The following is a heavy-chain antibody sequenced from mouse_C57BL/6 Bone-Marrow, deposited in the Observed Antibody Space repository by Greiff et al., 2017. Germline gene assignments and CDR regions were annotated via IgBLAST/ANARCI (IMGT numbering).Heavy chain of an antibody. CDR1: GYSITSGYY. V-gene: IGHV3-6*01. Sequence: ESGPGLVEPSQSLSLTCSVTGYSITSGYYWNWIRQFPGNKLEWMGYISYDGSNNYNPSLKNRISITRDTSKNQFFLKLNSVTTEDTATYYCARGGYYGSSPYWYFDVWGTGTTVTVSS. J-gene: IGHJ1*03. CDR3: ARGGYYGSSPYWYFDV. CDR2: ISYDGSN. D-gene: IGHD1-1*01.